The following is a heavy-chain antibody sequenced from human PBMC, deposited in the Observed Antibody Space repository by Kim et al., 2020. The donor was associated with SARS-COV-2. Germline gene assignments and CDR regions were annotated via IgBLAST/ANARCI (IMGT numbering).Heavy chain of an antibody. D-gene: IGHD1-1*01. J-gene: IGHJ3*02. CDR1: GYTFTSYY. Sequence: ASVKVSCKASGYTFTSYYMHWVRQAPGQGLEWMGIINPSGGSTSYAQKFQGRVTMTRDTSTSTVYMELSSLRSEDTAVYYCATERARPTLFIAVDAFDIWGQGTMVTVSS. CDR3: ATERARPTLFIAVDAFDI. V-gene: IGHV1-46*01. CDR2: INPSGGST.